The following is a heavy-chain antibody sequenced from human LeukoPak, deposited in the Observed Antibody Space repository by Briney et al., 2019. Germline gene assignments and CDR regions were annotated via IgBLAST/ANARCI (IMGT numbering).Heavy chain of an antibody. Sequence: ASVKVSCKASGYTFTSYGISWVRQAPGQGLEWMGWISAYNGNTNYAQKLQGRVTMTTDTSTSTAYMELRSLRSDDTAVYYCVKNGQRLRYFQHWGQGTLVTVSS. CDR2: ISAYNGNT. CDR3: VKNGQRLRYFQH. V-gene: IGHV1-18*01. CDR1: GYTFTSYG. D-gene: IGHD6-25*01. J-gene: IGHJ1*01.